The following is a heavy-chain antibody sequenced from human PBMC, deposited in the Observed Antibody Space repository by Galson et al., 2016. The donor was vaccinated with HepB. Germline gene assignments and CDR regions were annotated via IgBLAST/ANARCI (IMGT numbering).Heavy chain of an antibody. D-gene: IGHD6-19*01. CDR1: GFIFSTYS. Sequence: SLRLSCAASGFIFSTYSMNWVRQAPGKGLQWVSSLSSGSAYRYYADSVKGRFTISRDNAKKSLYLQMNSLRAEDTAVYYCARMRYSSGWLDGFDIWGQGTMVTVSS. CDR2: LSSGSAYR. CDR3: ARMRYSSGWLDGFDI. J-gene: IGHJ3*02. V-gene: IGHV3-21*01.